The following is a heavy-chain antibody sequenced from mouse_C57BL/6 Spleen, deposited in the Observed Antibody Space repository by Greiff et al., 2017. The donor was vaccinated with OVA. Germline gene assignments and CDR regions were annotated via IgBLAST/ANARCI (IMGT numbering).Heavy chain of an antibody. CDR1: GYTFTSYW. Sequence: QVQLQQPGAELVRPGSSVKLSCKASGYTFTSYWMHWVKQRPIQGLEWIGNIDPSDSETHYNQKFKDQATLTVDKSSSTAYMQLSSLTSEDSAVYYCASDYYGGEGWYFDVWGTGTTVTVSS. CDR2: IDPSDSET. CDR3: ASDYYGGEGWYFDV. J-gene: IGHJ1*03. D-gene: IGHD1-1*01. V-gene: IGHV1-52*01.